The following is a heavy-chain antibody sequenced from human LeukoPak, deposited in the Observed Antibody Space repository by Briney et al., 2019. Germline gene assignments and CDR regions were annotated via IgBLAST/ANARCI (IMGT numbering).Heavy chain of an antibody. V-gene: IGHV3-74*01. J-gene: IGHJ4*02. D-gene: IGHD2/OR15-2a*01. Sequence: SGGSLRLSCAASGNYWMHWVRQAPGKGLVWVSHINSDGSWTSYADSVKGQFTVSKDNAKNTVYLQMNSLRAEDTAVYYCVSFYETYWGRGTLVTVSS. CDR3: VSFYETY. CDR2: INSDGSWT. CDR1: GNYW.